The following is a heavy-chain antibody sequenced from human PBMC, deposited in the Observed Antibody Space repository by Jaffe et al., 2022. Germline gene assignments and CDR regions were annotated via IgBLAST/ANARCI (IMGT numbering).Heavy chain of an antibody. CDR2: VNGDGSAT. D-gene: IGHD3-10*01. CDR3: AGETYFKFDY. J-gene: IGHJ4*02. V-gene: IGHV3-74*01. Sequence: EVDLVESGGGLIQPGGSLRLSCVASGLTFSNYYMYWVRQIPGEALLSVARVNGDGSATVYSDSVQGRFTISRDNAKNTLYLQMDSLRVEDTATYYCAGETYFKFDYWGQGVLVTVSS. CDR1: GLTFSNYY.